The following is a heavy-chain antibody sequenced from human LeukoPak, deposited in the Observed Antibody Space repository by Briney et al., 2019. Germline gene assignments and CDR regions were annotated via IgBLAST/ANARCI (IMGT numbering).Heavy chain of an antibody. CDR1: GYTFTSYD. CDR2: MSPNSGDT. CDR3: ARGPPNWGYDY. J-gene: IGHJ4*02. V-gene: IGHV1-8*01. D-gene: IGHD7-27*01. Sequence: ASVKVSCKATGYTFTSYDFNWVRQATGQRPEWMGWMSPNSGDTGYAQKFQDRVTMTRNTSISTAYMELSSLRSDDTAVYYCARGPPNWGYDYWGPGTLVTVSS.